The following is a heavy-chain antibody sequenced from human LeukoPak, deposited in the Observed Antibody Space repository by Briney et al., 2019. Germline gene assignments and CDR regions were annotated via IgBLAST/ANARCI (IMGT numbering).Heavy chain of an antibody. Sequence: KSSGTLSLTCAVSGYSISSGYSWGWIRQPPGKGLEWIGSIYHSGSTYYNPSLKSRVTISLDTSKNQFSLRLSSVTVADTAVYYCARQDVGCSSASCYWALGAFDIWGQGTMVTVSS. CDR1: GYSISSGYS. V-gene: IGHV4-38-2*01. CDR3: ARQDVGCSSASCYWALGAFDI. J-gene: IGHJ3*02. CDR2: IYHSGST. D-gene: IGHD2-2*01.